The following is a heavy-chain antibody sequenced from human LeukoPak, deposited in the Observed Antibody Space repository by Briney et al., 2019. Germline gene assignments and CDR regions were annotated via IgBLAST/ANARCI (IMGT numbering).Heavy chain of an antibody. D-gene: IGHD1-1*01. CDR3: ARDRGRTGSHRWFDP. Sequence: SVKVSCKASGGTFSSYAISWVRQAPGQGLEWMGRIIPILGIANYAQKFKGRVTITADKSTSTAYMELTSLRSDDTAVYYCARDRGRTGSHRWFDPWGQGTLVTVSS. J-gene: IGHJ5*02. V-gene: IGHV1-69*04. CDR1: GGTFSSYA. CDR2: IIPILGIA.